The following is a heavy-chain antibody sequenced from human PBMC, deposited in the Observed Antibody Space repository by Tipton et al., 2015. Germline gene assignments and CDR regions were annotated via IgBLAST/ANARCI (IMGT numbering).Heavy chain of an antibody. CDR1: GYSISSDYY. J-gene: IGHJ4*02. CDR3: ARGRGWRVFDY. V-gene: IGHV4-38-2*01. Sequence: TLSLTCDVSGYSISSDYYWGWIRQPPGKGLEWIGEINDSGKSNYNPSLKSRVTISVDTSKSQFFLKLTSVIAADTAVYFCARGRGWRVFDYWGQGTLVTVSS. D-gene: IGHD3-10*01. CDR2: INDSGKS.